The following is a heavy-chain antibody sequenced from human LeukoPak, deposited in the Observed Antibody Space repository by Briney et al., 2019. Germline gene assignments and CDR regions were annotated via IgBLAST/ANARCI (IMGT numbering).Heavy chain of an antibody. J-gene: IGHJ4*02. CDR3: ARSIMITFGGVIPHYFDY. CDR2: IYYSGST. V-gene: IGHV4-39*01. CDR1: GGSISSSSYY. Sequence: SETLSLTCTVSGGSISSSSYYWGWIRQPPGKGLEWIGSIYYSGSTYYNPSLKSRVTISVDTSKHQFSLKLSSVTAADTAVYYCARSIMITFGGVIPHYFDYWGQGTLVTVSS. D-gene: IGHD3-16*02.